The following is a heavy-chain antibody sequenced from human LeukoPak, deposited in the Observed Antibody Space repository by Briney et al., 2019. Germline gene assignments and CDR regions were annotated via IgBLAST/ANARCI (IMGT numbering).Heavy chain of an antibody. Sequence: PGGSLTLSCASSAFNFNAYWMLWPRQDPRQGLLGVARINSDGTTTNYADSVKGRFTISRDNAKNNLSLQMNSLRAEDTAVYFCAVSNGGYGPWGQGALVTVSS. CDR3: AVSNGGYGP. D-gene: IGHD2-8*01. J-gene: IGHJ5*02. CDR2: INSDGTTT. CDR1: AFNFNAYW. V-gene: IGHV3-74*01.